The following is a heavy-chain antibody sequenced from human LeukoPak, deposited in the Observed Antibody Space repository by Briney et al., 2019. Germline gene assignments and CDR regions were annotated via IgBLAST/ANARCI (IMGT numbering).Heavy chain of an antibody. CDR2: IYYSGST. V-gene: IGHV4-59*08. CDR3: ARTEAYCGGDCYSYFDY. D-gene: IGHD2-21*02. J-gene: IGHJ4*02. CDR1: GGSISSYY. Sequence: SETLSLTCTVSGGSISSYYWSWIRQPPGKGLEWIGYIYYSGSTNYNPSLKSRVTISVDTSKNQFSLKLSSVTAADTAVYYCARTEAYCGGDCYSYFDYWGQGTLVTVSS.